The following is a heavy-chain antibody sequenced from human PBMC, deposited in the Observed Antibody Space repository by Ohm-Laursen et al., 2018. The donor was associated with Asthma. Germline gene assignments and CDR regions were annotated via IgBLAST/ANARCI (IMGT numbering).Heavy chain of an antibody. J-gene: IGHJ3*02. Sequence: SLRLSCSASGFTFSSYGMHWVRQAPGKGLEWVAVISYDGSNKYYADSVKGRFTISRDNSKNTLYLQMNSLRAEDTAVYYCAKPYSSSWYIGAFDIWGQGTMVTVSS. V-gene: IGHV3-30*18. CDR3: AKPYSSSWYIGAFDI. CDR2: ISYDGSNK. D-gene: IGHD6-13*01. CDR1: GFTFSSYG.